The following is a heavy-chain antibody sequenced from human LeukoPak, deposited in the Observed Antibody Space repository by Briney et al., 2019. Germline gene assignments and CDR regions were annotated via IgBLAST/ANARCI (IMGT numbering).Heavy chain of an antibody. Sequence: SVKVSCKASGGTFSRYAISWVRQAPGQGLEWMGGITPILGTANYAQKFQGRVTITADESTRTAYMELRSLKSEDTAVYYCARDAAIYDSGAYYYLWWGQGTLVTVSS. D-gene: IGHD3-22*01. CDR1: GGTFSRYA. J-gene: IGHJ4*02. CDR2: ITPILGTA. CDR3: ARDAAIYDSGAYYYLW. V-gene: IGHV1-69*01.